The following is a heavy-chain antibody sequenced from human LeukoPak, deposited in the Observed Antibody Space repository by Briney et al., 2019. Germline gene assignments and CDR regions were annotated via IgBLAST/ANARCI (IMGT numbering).Heavy chain of an antibody. Sequence: AVKVSCKASGGTFSSYAISWVRQAPGQGLEWMGGIIPIFGTANYAQKFQGRVTITTDESTSTAYMELSSLRSEDTAVYYCARVQEGGAGHYYYYYYMDVWGKGTTVTVSS. CDR2: IIPIFGTA. CDR3: ARVQEGGAGHYYYYYYMDV. CDR1: GGTFSSYA. D-gene: IGHD1-14*01. V-gene: IGHV1-69*05. J-gene: IGHJ6*03.